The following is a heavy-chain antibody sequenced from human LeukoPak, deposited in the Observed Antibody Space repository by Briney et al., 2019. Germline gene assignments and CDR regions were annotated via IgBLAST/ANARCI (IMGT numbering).Heavy chain of an antibody. CDR2: INHSGST. V-gene: IGHV4-34*01. Sequence: SETLSLTCAVYGVSFSGYYWSWIRQPPGKGLEWIGEINHSGSTNYNPSLKSRVTISVDTSKNQFSLKLSSVTAADTAVYYCARHVGTTVTQPGAFDIWGQGTMVTVSS. J-gene: IGHJ3*02. CDR1: GVSFSGYY. D-gene: IGHD4-17*01. CDR3: ARHVGTTVTQPGAFDI.